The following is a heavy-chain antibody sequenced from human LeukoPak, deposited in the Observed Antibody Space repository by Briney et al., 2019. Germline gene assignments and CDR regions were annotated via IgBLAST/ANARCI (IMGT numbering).Heavy chain of an antibody. CDR3: ARDSMINIVLIAAAGTFDY. Sequence: GGSLRLSCAASGFTFRSYAMSWVRQAPGKGLEWVSIIRGSTGSTNYADSVKGRFTISRDNSKSTLYLQMNSLIAEDTAVYYCARDSMINIVLIAAAGTFDYWGQGTLVTVSS. J-gene: IGHJ4*02. V-gene: IGHV3-23*01. CDR2: IRGSTGST. D-gene: IGHD6-13*01. CDR1: GFTFRSYA.